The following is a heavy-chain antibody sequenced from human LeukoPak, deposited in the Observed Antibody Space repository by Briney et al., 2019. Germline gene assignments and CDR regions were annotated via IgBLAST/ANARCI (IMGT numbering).Heavy chain of an antibody. V-gene: IGHV3-30-3*01. CDR2: ISYDGSTQ. CDR1: GFTFSSYA. J-gene: IGHJ4*02. Sequence: HPGGSLRLSCAASGFTFSSYAMHWVRQAPGKGLEWVAVISYDGSTQYSHNSAKGRFTISRDNSKNTLSLQMNSRRAEDTAVYYCAKDRTHEPYFDYSGEGTPVTVSS. CDR3: AKDRTHEPYFDY.